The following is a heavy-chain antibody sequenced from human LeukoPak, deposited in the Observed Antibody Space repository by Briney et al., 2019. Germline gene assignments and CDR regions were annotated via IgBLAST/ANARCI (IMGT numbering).Heavy chain of an antibody. Sequence: SETLSLTCTVSGGSISSYYWSWIRQPPGKGLEWIGYVYYSGSAHYNPSLKSRVTISVDTCKSQFSLKPSSVTAADTAVYYCASAIFVENAFDIWGQGTMVTVSS. V-gene: IGHV4-59*01. J-gene: IGHJ3*02. CDR2: VYYSGSA. CDR1: GGSISSYY. D-gene: IGHD3-3*01. CDR3: ASAIFVENAFDI.